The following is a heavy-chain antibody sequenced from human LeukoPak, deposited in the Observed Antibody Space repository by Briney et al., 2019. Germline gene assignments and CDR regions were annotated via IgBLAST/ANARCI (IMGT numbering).Heavy chain of an antibody. CDR3: ARGYGGHPTDDYYLDGMDV. D-gene: IGHD4-17*01. CDR2: MNPNSGNT. V-gene: IGHV1-8*01. Sequence: GASVTVSCKASGYTFTSYDINWVRQATGQGLEWMGWMNPNSGNTGYAQKFQGRVTMTRNTSISTAYMELSSLRSEDTAVYYCARGYGGHPTDDYYLDGMDVWGQGTTVTVSS. CDR1: GYTFTSYD. J-gene: IGHJ6*02.